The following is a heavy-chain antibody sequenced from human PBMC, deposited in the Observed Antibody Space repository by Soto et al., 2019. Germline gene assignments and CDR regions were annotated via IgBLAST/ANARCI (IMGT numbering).Heavy chain of an antibody. D-gene: IGHD6-13*01. V-gene: IGHV3-30*18. Sequence: GGSLRLSCAASGFTFSSYGMHWVRQAPGKGLEWVAVISYDGSNKYYADSVKGRFTISRDNSKNTLYLQMNSLRAEDTAVYYCAKDEFVEQQLVPDYYYGMDVWGQGTTVTVSS. J-gene: IGHJ6*02. CDR2: ISYDGSNK. CDR3: AKDEFVEQQLVPDYYYGMDV. CDR1: GFTFSSYG.